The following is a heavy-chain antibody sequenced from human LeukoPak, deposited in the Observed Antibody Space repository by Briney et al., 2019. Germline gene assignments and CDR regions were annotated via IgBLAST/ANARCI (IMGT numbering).Heavy chain of an antibody. CDR3: ARGQRARNSSSWYKVYYYYGMDV. D-gene: IGHD6-13*01. J-gene: IGHJ6*02. V-gene: IGHV4-61*08. CDR1: GGSISSGGYY. CDR2: IYYSGST. Sequence: SETLSLTCTVSGGSISSGGYYWSWIRQHPGKGLEWIGYIYYSGSTNYNPSLKSRVTISVDTSKNQFSLKLSSVTAADTAVYYCARGQRARNSSSWYKVYYYYGMDVWGQGTTVTVSS.